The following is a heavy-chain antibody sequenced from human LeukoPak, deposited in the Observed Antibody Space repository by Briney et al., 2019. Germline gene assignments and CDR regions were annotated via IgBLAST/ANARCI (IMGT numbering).Heavy chain of an antibody. Sequence: GGSLRLSCAASGFTFSSYEMNWVRQAPGKGLEWVSYISKSASTIYYADSVKGRFTISRDNAKNSLYLQMNSLRAEDTAVYYCARSRYYYDSSGSYYYNYWGQGTLVTVSS. CDR3: ARSRYYYDSSGSYYYNY. V-gene: IGHV3-48*03. CDR1: GFTFSSYE. D-gene: IGHD3-22*01. CDR2: ISKSASTI. J-gene: IGHJ4*02.